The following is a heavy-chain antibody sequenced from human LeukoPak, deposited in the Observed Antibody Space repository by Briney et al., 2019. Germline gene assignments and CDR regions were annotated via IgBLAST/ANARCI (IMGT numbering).Heavy chain of an antibody. CDR3: ARVLFGLVGATYFDY. J-gene: IGHJ4*02. CDR1: GGSISSYY. V-gene: IGHV4-59*01. CDR2: IYYSGST. D-gene: IGHD1-26*01. Sequence: PPETLCPSSTVSGGSISSYYWSWIRQPPGKGLEWIGYIYYSGSTNYKPSLKSRVRVSVDTSKNQFSLKLSSVTAADTAVYYCARVLFGLVGATYFDYWGQGTLGTLSS.